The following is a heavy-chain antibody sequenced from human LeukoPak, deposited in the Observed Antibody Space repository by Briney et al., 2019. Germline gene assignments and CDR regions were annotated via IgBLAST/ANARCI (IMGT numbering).Heavy chain of an antibody. CDR1: GFTFSNYA. V-gene: IGHV3-23*01. J-gene: IGHJ4*02. CDR3: AKCDILTDYHCPHLDC. Sequence: GGSLRLSCEASGFTFSNYAMSWVRQAPGKGLEWVSTISNSGGSTFYADSVKGRSTISRDNSKNTLYLRMISLRAEDTAIYYCAKCDILTDYHCPHLDCWGKGSLVTVSS. CDR2: ISNSGGST. D-gene: IGHD3-9*01.